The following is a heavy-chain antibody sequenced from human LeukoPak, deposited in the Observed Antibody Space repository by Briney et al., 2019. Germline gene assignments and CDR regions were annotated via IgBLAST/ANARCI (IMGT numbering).Heavy chain of an antibody. CDR2: IDSDGSTT. D-gene: IGHD2-2*01. CDR1: GFTLSSYW. J-gene: IGHJ4*02. Sequence: PGGSLRLSCAVSGFTLSSYWMHWVRQAPGKGLVWVSRIDSDGSTTDYADSVKGRFTISRDNANNTLYLQMNSLRAEDAGVYYCARGLTLLGYCSSTSCLMNYWGQGTLATVSS. CDR3: ARGLTLLGYCSSTSCLMNY. V-gene: IGHV3-74*01.